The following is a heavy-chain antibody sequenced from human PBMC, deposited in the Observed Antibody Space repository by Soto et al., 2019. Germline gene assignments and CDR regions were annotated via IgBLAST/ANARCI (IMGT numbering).Heavy chain of an antibody. CDR3: ATKGPSAAIPYYYYGMDV. D-gene: IGHD2-2*01. J-gene: IGHJ6*02. V-gene: IGHV1-69*13. Sequence: SVKVSCKASGGTFSSYAISWVRQAPGQGLEWMGGIIPIFGTANYAQKFQGRVTITADESTSTAYMELSSLRSEDTAVYYCATKGPSAAIPYYYYGMDVWGQGTTVTVSS. CDR1: GGTFSSYA. CDR2: IIPIFGTA.